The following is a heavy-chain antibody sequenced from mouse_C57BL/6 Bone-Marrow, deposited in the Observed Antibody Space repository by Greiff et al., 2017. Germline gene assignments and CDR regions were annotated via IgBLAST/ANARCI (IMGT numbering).Heavy chain of an antibody. V-gene: IGHV7-1*01. CDR1: GFTFSDFY. CDR2: SRNKANDYTT. CDR3: ARDAWDWYFDV. J-gene: IGHJ1*03. Sequence: EVKVVESGGGLVQSGRSLRLSCATSGFTFSDFYMEWVRQAPGKGLEWIAASRNKANDYTTEYSASVKGRFIVSRDTSQSILYLQMSALRAEDTAIYDGARDAWDWYFDVWGTGTTVTDSS.